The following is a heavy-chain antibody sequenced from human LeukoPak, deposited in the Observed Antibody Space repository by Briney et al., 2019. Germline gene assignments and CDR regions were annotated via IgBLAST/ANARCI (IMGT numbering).Heavy chain of an antibody. D-gene: IGHD3-10*01. J-gene: IGHJ4*02. CDR3: ARGLWFGPLYYFDY. CDR1: GGSISSYY. Sequence: LSETLSLTCTVSGGSISSYYWSWIRQPPGKGLEWIGYIYYSGSTNYNPSLESRVTISVDTTKNQFSLKLSSVTAADTAVYYCARGLWFGPLYYFDYWGQGTLVTVSS. CDR2: IYYSGST. V-gene: IGHV4-59*01.